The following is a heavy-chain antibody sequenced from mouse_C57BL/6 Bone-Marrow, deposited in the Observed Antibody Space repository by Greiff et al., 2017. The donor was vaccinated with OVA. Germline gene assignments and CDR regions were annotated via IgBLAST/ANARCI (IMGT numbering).Heavy chain of an antibody. Sequence: QVQLQQPGAELVKPGASVKLSCKASGYTFTSYWMHWVKQRPGQGLEWIGMIHPNSGSTNYNEKFKSKATLTVDKSSSTAYMQLSSLTSEDYAVYYCLLSTMVTTTRYFDVWGTGTTVTVSS. V-gene: IGHV1-64*01. CDR3: LLSTMVTTTRYFDV. D-gene: IGHD2-2*01. CDR1: GYTFTSYW. J-gene: IGHJ1*03. CDR2: IHPNSGST.